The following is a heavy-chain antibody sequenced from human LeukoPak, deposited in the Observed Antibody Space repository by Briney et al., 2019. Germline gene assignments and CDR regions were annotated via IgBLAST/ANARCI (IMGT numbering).Heavy chain of an antibody. D-gene: IGHD2-15*01. Sequence: GGSLRLSCAASGFTFSSYGMSWVRQAPGKGLDWVSGISGSGGSTYYADSVKGRFTISRDNSKNTLYLQMNSLRAEDTAVYYCAKDGDCSGGSCYSGGVGWFDPWGQGTLVTVSS. CDR2: ISGSGGST. CDR3: AKDGDCSGGSCYSGGVGWFDP. CDR1: GFTFSSYG. J-gene: IGHJ5*02. V-gene: IGHV3-23*01.